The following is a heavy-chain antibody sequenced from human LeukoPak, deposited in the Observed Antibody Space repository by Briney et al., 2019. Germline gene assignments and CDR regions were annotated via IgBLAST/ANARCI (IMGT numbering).Heavy chain of an antibody. CDR1: GGSFSGYY. CDR2: IYRTGST. Sequence: SETLSLTCAVYGGSFSGYYWSWIRHPPGKVLEWIGSIYRTGSTNYNPSLKSRVTISVDTSKNQFSLKLSSVTAADTAVYYCARVQSRLSWFDPWGQGTLVTVSS. V-gene: IGHV4-34*01. J-gene: IGHJ5*02. CDR3: ARVQSRLSWFDP.